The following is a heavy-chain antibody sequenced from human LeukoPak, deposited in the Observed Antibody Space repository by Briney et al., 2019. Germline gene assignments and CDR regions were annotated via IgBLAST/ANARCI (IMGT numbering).Heavy chain of an antibody. J-gene: IGHJ4*02. CDR1: GYKFASYA. Sequence: ASVKVSCKASGYKFASYAMHWVRQAPGQRLEWMGWINAGNGNTKYSEKFQDRVTFTMDTSATTAYMDLSSLRSEDTAMYYCARDKFKTFDYWGQGTLVTVSS. CDR3: ARDKFKTFDY. CDR2: INAGNGNT. V-gene: IGHV1-3*01.